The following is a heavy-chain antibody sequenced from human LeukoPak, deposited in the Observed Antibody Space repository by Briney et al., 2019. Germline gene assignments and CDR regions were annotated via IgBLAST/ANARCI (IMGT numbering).Heavy chain of an antibody. Sequence: GGSLRLSCTASGFTFSDYYMSWIRQAPGKGLEWVSYISDRGDTIYYADSVKGRFTISRDNANNSVSLQMNSLRAGDTAVYYCARGGDTAMIYGMDVWGQGTTVTVSS. V-gene: IGHV3-11*04. D-gene: IGHD5-18*01. J-gene: IGHJ6*02. CDR1: GFTFSDYY. CDR3: ARGGDTAMIYGMDV. CDR2: ISDRGDTI.